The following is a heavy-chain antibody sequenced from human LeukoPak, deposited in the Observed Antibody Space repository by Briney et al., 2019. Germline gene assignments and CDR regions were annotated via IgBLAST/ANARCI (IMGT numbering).Heavy chain of an antibody. CDR2: IYPGDSGT. V-gene: IGHV5-51*01. D-gene: IGHD3-22*01. J-gene: IGHJ6*02. CDR3: ARTDSSGYYWYGMDV. Sequence: GESLKISCKGSGYSFTSYWIGWVRQMPGKGLEWMGIIYPGDSGTRYSPSFQGQVTISADKSISTAYLQWSSLKASDTAMYYCARTDSSGYYWYGMDVWGQGTTVTVSS. CDR1: GYSFTSYW.